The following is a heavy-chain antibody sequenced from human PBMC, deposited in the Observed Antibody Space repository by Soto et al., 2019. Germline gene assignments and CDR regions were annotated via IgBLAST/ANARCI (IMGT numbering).Heavy chain of an antibody. CDR1: GGTFSSYA. V-gene: IGHV1-69*12. Sequence: QVQMVQSGAEVQKPASSVKVACKASGGTFSSYAITWVRQAPVQGLEWMGGIISTFGTPNYAQKLQGRIRITADESTTTAYMELSSRRSEDTAVYYCARPLFILPAPIEYYYYGMDVWGKGTTVTVSS. J-gene: IGHJ6*04. CDR2: IISTFGTP. CDR3: ARPLFILPAPIEYYYYGMDV. D-gene: IGHD2-2*01.